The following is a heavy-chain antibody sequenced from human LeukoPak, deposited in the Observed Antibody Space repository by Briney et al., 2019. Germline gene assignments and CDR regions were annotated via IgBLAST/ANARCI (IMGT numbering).Heavy chain of an antibody. V-gene: IGHV4-39*01. J-gene: IGHJ3*02. D-gene: IGHD4-23*01. CDR2: IYYSGST. CDR3: ARPQGGNPLPNTFDI. Sequence: SETLSLTCTVSGGSISTSNWNWVRNRPPPGQGLEWNRCIYYSGSTYYNPSLKSRVTISVDTSKNQFSLKLSSVTAADTAVYYCARPQGGNPLPNTFDIWGQGTMVTVSS. CDR1: GGSISTSNWN.